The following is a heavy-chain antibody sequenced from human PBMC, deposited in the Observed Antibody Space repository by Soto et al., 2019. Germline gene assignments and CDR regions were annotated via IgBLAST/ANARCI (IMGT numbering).Heavy chain of an antibody. CDR3: ARRILVPNMARGVIAPPAQGWLDP. V-gene: IGHV4-59*08. J-gene: IGHJ5*02. Sequence: PSETLSLTCTVSGGSISSYYWSWIRQPPGKGLEWIGYIYYSGSTNYNPSLKSRVTISVDTSKNQFSLKLSSVTAADTAVYYCARRILVPNMARGVIAPPAQGWLDPWGQGTLVNVSS. CDR1: GGSISSYY. CDR2: IYYSGST. D-gene: IGHD3-10*01.